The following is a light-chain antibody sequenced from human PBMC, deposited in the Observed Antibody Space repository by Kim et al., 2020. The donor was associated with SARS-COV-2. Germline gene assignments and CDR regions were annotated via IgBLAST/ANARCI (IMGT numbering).Light chain of an antibody. CDR1: RSVGSN. V-gene: IGKV3-15*01. CDR3: QQYMNWPPYT. J-gene: IGKJ2*01. CDR2: DTS. Sequence: DIVMTQSPVTLSVSPGESASLSCRASRSVGSNLAWYQHKPGQAPRLLIFDTSKRATGVTARFSGSGSGTLFTLTISDLQSEDFAFYYCQQYMNWPPYTFGQGTKLEI.